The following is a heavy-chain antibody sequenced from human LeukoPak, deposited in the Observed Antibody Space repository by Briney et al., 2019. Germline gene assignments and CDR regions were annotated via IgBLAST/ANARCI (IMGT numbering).Heavy chain of an antibody. V-gene: IGHV3-7*01. CDR1: GFTFSSYW. Sequence: GGSLRLSCAASGFTFSSYWMSWVRQAPGKGLEWVANIKQDGSEKYYVDSVKGRFTISRDNAKNSLYLQMNSLRAEDTAVYYCARDLYYYGSGSPQVWGQGTLVTVSS. J-gene: IGHJ4*02. CDR2: IKQDGSEK. D-gene: IGHD3-10*01. CDR3: ARDLYYYGSGSPQV.